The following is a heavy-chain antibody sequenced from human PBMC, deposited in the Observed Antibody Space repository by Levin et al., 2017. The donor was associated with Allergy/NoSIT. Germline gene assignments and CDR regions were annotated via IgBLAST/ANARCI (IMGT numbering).Heavy chain of an antibody. D-gene: IGHD1-26*01. Sequence: GESLKISCAASGFSFTDVYMTWVRQAPGKGLEWIGRVKRMTDGATTDYAAPVKGRFTISRDDSRNTLYLQMNSLKTEDTAIYYCASGLIHSFEYWGQGTLVTVSS. J-gene: IGHJ4*02. CDR2: VKRMTDGATT. CDR3: ASGLIHSFEY. V-gene: IGHV3-15*01. CDR1: GFSFTDVY.